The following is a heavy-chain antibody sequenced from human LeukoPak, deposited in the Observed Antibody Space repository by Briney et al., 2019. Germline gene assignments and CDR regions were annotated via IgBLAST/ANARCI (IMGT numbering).Heavy chain of an antibody. CDR3: ARGRGTPSEIDRGASAGLEYYFDY. D-gene: IGHD3-10*01. V-gene: IGHV3-21*01. CDR1: GFTFSSYS. Sequence: PGGSLRLSCAASGFTFSSYSMNWVRQAPGKGLEWVSSISSSSYIYYADSVKGRFTISRDNAKNSLYLQMNSLRAEDTAVYYCARGRGTPSEIDRGASAGLEYYFDYWGQGTLVTVSS. J-gene: IGHJ4*02. CDR2: ISSSSYI.